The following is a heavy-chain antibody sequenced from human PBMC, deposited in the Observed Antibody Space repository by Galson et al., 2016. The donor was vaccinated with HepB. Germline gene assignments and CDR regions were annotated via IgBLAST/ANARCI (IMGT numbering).Heavy chain of an antibody. Sequence: SVKVSCKASGGTFSNFAISWLRQAPGQGLEWMGGIFPLFGTATYAQKFQGRVTITADESTSTAYMELSSLRSEDTAVYYCARVGTQWLVGVRYYIDYWGQGTLVTVSS. CDR3: ARVGTQWLVGVRYYIDY. V-gene: IGHV1-69*13. CDR1: GGTFSNFA. J-gene: IGHJ4*02. D-gene: IGHD6-19*01. CDR2: IFPLFGTA.